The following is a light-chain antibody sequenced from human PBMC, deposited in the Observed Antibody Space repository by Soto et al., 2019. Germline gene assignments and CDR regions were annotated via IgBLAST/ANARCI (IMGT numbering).Light chain of an antibody. CDR1: QSVSSY. CDR2: DAS. V-gene: IGKV3-11*01. CDR3: QQRSNWPIT. J-gene: IGKJ5*01. Sequence: EIVLTQSPAPLSLSPVERAHLFCRASQSVSSYLAWYQQKPGQAPRLLIYDASNRATGIPARFSGSGSGTDFTLTISSLEPEDFAVYYCQQRSNWPITFGQGTRLEIK.